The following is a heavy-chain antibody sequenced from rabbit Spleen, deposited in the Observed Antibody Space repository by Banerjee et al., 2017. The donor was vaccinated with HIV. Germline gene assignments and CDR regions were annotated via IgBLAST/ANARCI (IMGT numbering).Heavy chain of an antibody. CDR3: ARYYIFYGMDL. V-gene: IGHV1S7*01. CDR2: IYTGRGGT. CDR1: GFSFNSNYS. D-gene: IGHD1-1*01. Sequence: QLVESGGGLVQPEGSLTLTCTASGFSFNSNYSMSWVRQAPGKGLEWIGAIYTGRGGTDYATWVNGRFTISSDNAQYTVHLQLNSLTAADTATYFCARYYIFYGMDLWGQGTLVTVS. J-gene: IGHJ6*01.